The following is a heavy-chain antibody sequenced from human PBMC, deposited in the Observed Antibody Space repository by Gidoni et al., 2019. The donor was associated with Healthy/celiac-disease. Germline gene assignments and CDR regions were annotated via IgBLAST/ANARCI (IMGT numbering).Heavy chain of an antibody. CDR3: ARSHRAAAGTHYYYGMDV. D-gene: IGHD6-13*01. V-gene: IGHV1-69*01. CDR1: GGTFSSYA. J-gene: IGHJ6*02. Sequence: QVQLVQSGAEVKKPGSSVTVSCKASGGTFSSYAISWVRQAPGQGLEWMGGIIPICGTANYAQKFQGRVTITAGESTSTAYMELSSLRSEDTAVYYCARSHRAAAGTHYYYGMDVWGQGTTVTVSS. CDR2: IIPICGTA.